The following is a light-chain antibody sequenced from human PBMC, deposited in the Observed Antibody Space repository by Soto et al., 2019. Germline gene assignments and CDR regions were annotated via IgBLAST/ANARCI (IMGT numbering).Light chain of an antibody. J-gene: IGKJ1*01. CDR3: LQDYKYPRT. V-gene: IGKV1-6*01. CDR1: QGIRND. Sequence: AIQMTHSPSSLSASVGDRVTITCRASQGIRNDLGWYQQKPGKDPKLLIYAASSLQSGVQSRFSGSGSGTDFTLTISSLQPEDFATYYCLQDYKYPRTFGQGTKVEIK. CDR2: AAS.